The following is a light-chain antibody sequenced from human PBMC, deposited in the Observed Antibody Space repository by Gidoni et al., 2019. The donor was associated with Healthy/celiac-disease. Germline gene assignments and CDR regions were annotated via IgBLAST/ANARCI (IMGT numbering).Light chain of an antibody. CDR3: QQYGSSPPFT. J-gene: IGKJ1*01. CDR1: QSVRSSY. Sequence: EIVLTQSPGTLSLSPGERATLSCRASQSVRSSYLAWYQQQPGQAPRLLIYGASSRATGIPERCSGSGSGTDFTLTISRLEPEDFAVYYCQQYGSSPPFTFGQGTKVEIK. V-gene: IGKV3-20*01. CDR2: GAS.